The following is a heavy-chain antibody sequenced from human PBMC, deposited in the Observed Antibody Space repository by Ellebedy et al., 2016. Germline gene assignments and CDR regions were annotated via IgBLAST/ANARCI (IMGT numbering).Heavy chain of an antibody. CDR2: IYYSGST. CDR3: ARGRGYTYDRYFDL. Sequence: SETLSLTCTVSGGSISRSSYYWGWIRQPPGKGLEWIGSIYYSGSTYYNPSLKSRVTISVDTSKNQFFLKLSSVTAADTAVYYCARGRGYTYDRYFDLWGRGTLVTVSS. D-gene: IGHD5-18*01. J-gene: IGHJ2*01. CDR1: GGSISRSSYY. V-gene: IGHV4-39*01.